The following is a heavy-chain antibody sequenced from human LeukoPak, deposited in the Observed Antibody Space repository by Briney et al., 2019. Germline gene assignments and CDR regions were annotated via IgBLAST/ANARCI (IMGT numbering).Heavy chain of an antibody. V-gene: IGHV5-51*01. D-gene: IGHD3-10*01. CDR2: IYPGDSDT. Sequence: GESLKTPCWGSGYSLTSYWIGWVRQMPGKGLEWMGVIYPGDSDTRYSPSFQGQVTISAAKSISTAYLQWSSLKASDTAMYYCARHNYYGSGIYFLDYWDEGCLVTVSS. CDR1: GYSLTSYW. J-gene: IGHJ4*02. CDR3: ARHNYYGSGIYFLDY.